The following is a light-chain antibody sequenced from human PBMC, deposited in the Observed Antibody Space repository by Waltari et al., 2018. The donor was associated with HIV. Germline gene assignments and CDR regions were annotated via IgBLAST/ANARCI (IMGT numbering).Light chain of an antibody. Sequence: QSVLTQPPSASGTPGQRVTISCSGSRSNIGNNAVYWFQHLPGTAPKLLIYRNNHRPSGVPDRFTGSKSGTSASLAISGLRSEDEADYYCDAWDNSLSGRVFGGGTKLTVL. CDR1: RSNIGNNA. J-gene: IGLJ3*02. CDR3: DAWDNSLSGRV. CDR2: RNN. V-gene: IGLV1-47*01.